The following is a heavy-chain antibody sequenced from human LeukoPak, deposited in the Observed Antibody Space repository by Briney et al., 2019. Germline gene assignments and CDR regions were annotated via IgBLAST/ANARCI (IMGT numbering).Heavy chain of an antibody. J-gene: IGHJ4*02. D-gene: IGHD3-22*01. Sequence: GGSLRLSCAASGFTFNIYSMSWVPQAPGKGLEWVSSISSSGDFTVYAGSVKGRFTISRDNSKNTLYLQMNSLRAEDTAIYYCAKDRPNYYESNGHYYRRDGDYWGQGTLVTVSS. V-gene: IGHV3-23*01. CDR3: AKDRPNYYESNGHYYRRDGDY. CDR1: GFTFNIYS. CDR2: ISSSGDFT.